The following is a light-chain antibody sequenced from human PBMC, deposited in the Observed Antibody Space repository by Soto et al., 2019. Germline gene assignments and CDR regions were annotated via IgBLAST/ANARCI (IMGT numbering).Light chain of an antibody. V-gene: IGKV2D-29*01. J-gene: IGKJ5*01. Sequence: EIEMTPTPLLLSVTPREPAAISVMSIRKLLHTDGKTYLYWYQQKSGQPPQLLIYEASKRFSGVPDRFSGSGSGTDFTLKISRVEAEDVGVYYCMQGIQVPITFGQGTRLEVK. CDR3: MQGIQVPIT. CDR1: RKLLHTDGKTY. CDR2: EAS.